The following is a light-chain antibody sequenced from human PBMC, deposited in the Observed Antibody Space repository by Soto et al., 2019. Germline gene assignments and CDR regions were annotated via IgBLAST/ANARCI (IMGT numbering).Light chain of an antibody. CDR1: QSVRSD. J-gene: IGKJ4*01. Sequence: EIVLTQSPDTLSLSPGQRATLSCRASQSVRSDYFAWYQQKPGQAPRVIIYGASTRATGIPARFSGSGSGTEFILTISSLQSEDFAVYYCQQYNNWPPLTFGGGTKVDIK. V-gene: IGKV3-15*01. CDR3: QQYNNWPPLT. CDR2: GAS.